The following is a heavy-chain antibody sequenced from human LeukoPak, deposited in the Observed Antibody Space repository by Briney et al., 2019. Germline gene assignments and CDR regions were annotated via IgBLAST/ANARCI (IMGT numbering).Heavy chain of an antibody. CDR1: GYTFTSYD. CDR3: ARDSKYYYGSGSYYRFDY. D-gene: IGHD3-10*01. V-gene: IGHV1-8*01. Sequence: ASVKVSCKASGYTFTSYDINWVRQATGQGLEWMGWMNPNSGNTGYSQKFQGRVTITRDTSASTAYMELSSLRSEDTAVYYCARDSKYYYGSGSYYRFDYWGQGTLVTVSS. CDR2: MNPNSGNT. J-gene: IGHJ4*02.